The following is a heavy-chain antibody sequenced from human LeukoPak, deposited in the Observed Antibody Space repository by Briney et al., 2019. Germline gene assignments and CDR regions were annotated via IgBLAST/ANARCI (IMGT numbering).Heavy chain of an antibody. D-gene: IGHD3-10*01. CDR2: IDSGST. CDR1: GASITSSD. V-gene: IGHV4-59*01. J-gene: IGHJ5*02. CDR3: ARDGYGSGSYGWFAP. Sequence: SETLSLTCSVSGASITSSDWSWIRQTPGKGLEWIGNIDSGSTNYNPSFESRVTVSLDTSKTPFSLTLTSVPAAHTALYYCARDGYGSGSYGWFAPWGKGTLVTVSS.